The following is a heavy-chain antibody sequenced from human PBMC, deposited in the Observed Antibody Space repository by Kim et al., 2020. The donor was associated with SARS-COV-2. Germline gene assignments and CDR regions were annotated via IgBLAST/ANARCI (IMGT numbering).Heavy chain of an antibody. V-gene: IGHV4-39*01. Sequence: SETLSLTCTVSGGSISSSSDYWGWIRQPPGKGLEWIGSIYYSGSTYYNPSLKSRVTISVDTSKNQFSLKLSFVTAADTAVYYCARPNPYSTSTGGMDVWGQGTTVTVSS. CDR1: GGSISSSSDY. CDR3: ARPNPYSTSTGGMDV. D-gene: IGHD6-6*01. J-gene: IGHJ6*02. CDR2: IYYSGST.